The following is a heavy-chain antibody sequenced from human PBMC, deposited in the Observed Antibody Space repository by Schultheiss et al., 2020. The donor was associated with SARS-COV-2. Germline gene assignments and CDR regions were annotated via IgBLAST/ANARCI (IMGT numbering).Heavy chain of an antibody. D-gene: IGHD3-16*02. CDR2: INHSGST. Sequence: SETLSLTCTVSGGSISSSSHYWSWIRQPPGKGLEWIGEINHSGSTNYNPSLKSRVTISVDTSKNQFSLKLSSVTAADTAVYYCARGRGTGSYRPDGYGMDVWGQGTTVTVSS. CDR1: GGSISSSSHY. V-gene: IGHV4-39*07. CDR3: ARGRGTGSYRPDGYGMDV. J-gene: IGHJ6*02.